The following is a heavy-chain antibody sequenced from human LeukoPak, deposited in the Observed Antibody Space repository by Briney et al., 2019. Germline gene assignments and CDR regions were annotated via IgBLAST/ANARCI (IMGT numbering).Heavy chain of an antibody. J-gene: IGHJ5*02. CDR2: ISHSGST. CDR3: ARGLNWFDP. Sequence: SETLSLTCAVSGYSISSGYYWCWSRQPPRKGLEWIGSISHSGSTYYKPSLKSRVTISVDTSKNQFSLKLSSVTAADTAVYYCARGLNWFDPWGEGTLVTVSS. CDR1: GYSISSGYY. V-gene: IGHV4-38-2*01.